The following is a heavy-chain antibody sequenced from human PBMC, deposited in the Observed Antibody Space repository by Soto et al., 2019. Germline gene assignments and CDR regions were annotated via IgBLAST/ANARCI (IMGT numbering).Heavy chain of an antibody. V-gene: IGHV3-30*18. CDR3: AKDLSRHDYVWGSYSPFDY. CDR1: GFTFSSYG. J-gene: IGHJ4*02. Sequence: GGSLRLSCAASGFTFSSYGMHWVRQAPGKGLEWVAVISYDGSNKYYADSVKGRFTISRDNSKNTLYLQMNSLRAEDTAVYYCAKDLSRHDYVWGSYSPFDYWGQGTLVTVSS. D-gene: IGHD3-16*01. CDR2: ISYDGSNK.